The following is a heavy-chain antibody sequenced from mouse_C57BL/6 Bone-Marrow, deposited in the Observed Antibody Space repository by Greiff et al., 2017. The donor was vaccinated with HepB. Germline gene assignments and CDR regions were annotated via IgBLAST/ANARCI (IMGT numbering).Heavy chain of an antibody. D-gene: IGHD5-1-1*01. CDR1: GFTFSDYG. CDR2: ISSGSSTI. J-gene: IGHJ4*01. CDR3: AKIRRDYAMDY. Sequence: EVKLMESGGGLVKPGGSLKLSCAASGFTFSDYGMHWVRQAPEKGLEWVAYISSGSSTIYYADTVKGRFTISRDNAKNTLFLQMTSLRSEDTAMYYCAKIRRDYAMDYWGQGTSVTVSS. V-gene: IGHV5-17*01.